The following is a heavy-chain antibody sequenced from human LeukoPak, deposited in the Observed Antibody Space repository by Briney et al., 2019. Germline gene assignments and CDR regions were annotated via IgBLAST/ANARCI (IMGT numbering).Heavy chain of an antibody. CDR2: IKEDGSEK. D-gene: IGHD6-19*01. CDR3: ARVWVAGTIDY. V-gene: IGHV3-7*01. J-gene: IGHJ4*02. CDR1: GFTFSRYW. Sequence: GGSLRLSCAASGFTFSRYWMSWVRQAPGKGLEWVANIKEDGSEKYCVDSVKGRFTISRDNAKNSLYLQMNSLRAEDTAVYYCARVWVAGTIDYWGQGTLVTVSS.